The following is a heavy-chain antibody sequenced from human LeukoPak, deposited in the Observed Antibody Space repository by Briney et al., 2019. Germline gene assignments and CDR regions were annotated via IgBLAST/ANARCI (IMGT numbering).Heavy chain of an antibody. V-gene: IGHV4-4*07. CDR3: ASGGQAVVRGPSFDY. CDR1: GGSISSYY. Sequence: SETLSLTCTVSGGSISSYYWSWIRQPAGKGLEWIGRIYTSGSTNYNPSLKSRDTISVDTSKNQFSLKLSSVTAADTAVYYCASGGQAVVRGPSFDYWGQGTLVTVSS. D-gene: IGHD3-10*01. CDR2: IYTSGST. J-gene: IGHJ4*02.